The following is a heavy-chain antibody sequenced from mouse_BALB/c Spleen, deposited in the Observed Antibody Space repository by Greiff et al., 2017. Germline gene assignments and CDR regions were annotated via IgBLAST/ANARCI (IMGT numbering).Heavy chain of an antibody. Sequence: EVKVVESGGGLVKPGGSLKLSCAASGFTFSSYAMSWVRQTPEKRLEWVASISSGGSTYYPDSVKGRFTISRDNARNILYLQMSSLRSEDTAMYYCARGGYSDYFDYWGQGTTLTVSS. J-gene: IGHJ2*01. CDR3: ARGGYSDYFDY. D-gene: IGHD2-3*01. V-gene: IGHV5-6-5*01. CDR2: ISSGGST. CDR1: GFTFSSYA.